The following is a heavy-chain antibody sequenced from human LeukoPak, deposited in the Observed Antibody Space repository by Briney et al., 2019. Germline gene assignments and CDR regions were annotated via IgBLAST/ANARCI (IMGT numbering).Heavy chain of an antibody. V-gene: IGHV4-59*01. CDR2: IYYSGST. CDR3: ARGGGSIPYYYYYMDV. J-gene: IGHJ6*03. D-gene: IGHD2-21*01. Sequence: SETLPLTCTVSGGSISSYYWSWIRQPPGKGLEWIGYIYYSGSTNYNPSLKSRVTISVDTSKNQFSLKLSSVTAAGTAVYYCARGGGSIPYYYYYMDVWGKGTTVTVSS. CDR1: GGSISSYY.